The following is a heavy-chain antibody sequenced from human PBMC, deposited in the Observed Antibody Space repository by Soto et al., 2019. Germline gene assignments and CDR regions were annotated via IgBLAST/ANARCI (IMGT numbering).Heavy chain of an antibody. CDR2: ISGSGGST. V-gene: IGHV3-23*01. J-gene: IGHJ3*02. CDR1: GFTFSSYA. D-gene: IGHD4-17*01. CDR3: AKLKTTNDAFDI. Sequence: PGGSLRLSCAASGFTFSSYAMSWVRQAPGKGLEWVSAISGSGGSTYYADTVKGRFTVSRDNSKNTLYLQMNSLRAEDTAVYYCAKLKTTNDAFDIWGKGTMVTVSS.